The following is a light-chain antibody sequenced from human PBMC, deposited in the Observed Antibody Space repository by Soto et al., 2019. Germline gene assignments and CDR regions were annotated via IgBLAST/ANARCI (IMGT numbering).Light chain of an antibody. V-gene: IGLV7-46*01. CDR1: TGAVTGGHY. J-gene: IGLJ3*02. CDR2: DTS. CDR3: LLSYSGARV. Sequence: QAVVTQEPSLTVSPGGTVTLTCGSSTGAVTGGHYPYWFQQKPGQAPSTLIYDTSTKHSWTPARFSGSLLGGKAALTLSGAQPEDEAEYYCLLSYSGARVFGGGTKVTVL.